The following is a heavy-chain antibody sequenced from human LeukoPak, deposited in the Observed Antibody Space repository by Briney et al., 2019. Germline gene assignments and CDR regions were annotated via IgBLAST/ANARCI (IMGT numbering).Heavy chain of an antibody. Sequence: GGSLRLSCAASGFTFSSYGMHWVRQAPGKGLEWVAVIWYDGSNKYYADSVKGRFTISRDNSKNTLYLQMNSLRAEDTAVYYCARGAGYNYPYYFDYWGQGTLVTVSS. CDR3: ARGAGYNYPYYFDY. CDR2: IWYDGSNK. J-gene: IGHJ4*02. CDR1: GFTFSSYG. V-gene: IGHV3-33*01. D-gene: IGHD5-24*01.